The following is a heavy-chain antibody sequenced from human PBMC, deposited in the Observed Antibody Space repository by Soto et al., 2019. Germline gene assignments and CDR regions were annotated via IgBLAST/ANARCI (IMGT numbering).Heavy chain of an antibody. V-gene: IGHV3-74*01. CDR1: GYTFGPHW. D-gene: IGHD4-4*01. CDR3: VRDRGNPDSFNI. J-gene: IGHJ3*02. Sequence: PGGSLRLPYAAFGYTFGPHWMHRVRQAPGKGLVWVSYINGDGRTTTYADSVKGRFTISRDNAKSTLYLQMNSLRDEDTSVYYCVRDRGNPDSFNIWGQGTMVTVSS. CDR2: INGDGRTT.